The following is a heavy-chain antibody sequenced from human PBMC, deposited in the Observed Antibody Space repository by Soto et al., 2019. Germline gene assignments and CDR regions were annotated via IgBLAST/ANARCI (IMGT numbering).Heavy chain of an antibody. D-gene: IGHD1-26*01. J-gene: IGHJ5*02. V-gene: IGHV1-18*01. CDR2: ISAYNGDT. CDR3: ARGGWEFDP. CDR1: GYTFTNYD. Sequence: ASVKVSCKASGYTFTNYDITWVRQAPGQGLEWMGCISAYNGDTNYAQKFQGRVTMTTDTSTSTAYMELRSLRSDDTAVYYCARGGWEFDPWGQGTLVTVSS.